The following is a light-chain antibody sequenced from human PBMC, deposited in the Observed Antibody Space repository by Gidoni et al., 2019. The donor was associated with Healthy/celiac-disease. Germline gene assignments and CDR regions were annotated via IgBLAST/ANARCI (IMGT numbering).Light chain of an antibody. V-gene: IGKV1-5*01. CDR1: QSISSW. J-gene: IGKJ1*01. CDR3: QQYNSYWT. Sequence: DIQMTQSPSTLSASVGDRVTITCRASQSISSWLAWYQQKPGKAPKLLIYDASSLESGVPSRFSGSGSGTEFTLTISSLQPDEFATYYCQQYNSYWTFGQXTKVEIK. CDR2: DAS.